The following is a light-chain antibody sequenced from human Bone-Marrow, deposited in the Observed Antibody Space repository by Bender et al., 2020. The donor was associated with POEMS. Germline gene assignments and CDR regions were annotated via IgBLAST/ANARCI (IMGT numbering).Light chain of an antibody. CDR3: QSVDNTGTFV. J-gene: IGLJ1*01. CDR1: ALPKLY. CDR2: KDT. Sequence: SSELTQPPSVSVSPGQTATITCSGDALPKLYCYWYQQKPGRAPVLIIFKDTEMPSGIPERFSASPSGTTVTLTISDVQTEDEADYYCQSVDNTGTFVFGSGTSVTVL. V-gene: IGLV3-25*03.